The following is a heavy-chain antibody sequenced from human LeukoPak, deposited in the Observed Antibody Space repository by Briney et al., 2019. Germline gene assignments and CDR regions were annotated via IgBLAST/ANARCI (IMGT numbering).Heavy chain of an antibody. CDR3: TRDTFGARGS. J-gene: IGHJ4*02. D-gene: IGHD5-12*01. CDR2: INTDGSTT. Sequence: PSGGSLRLSCGGSGYTFSTYWMHWVRQGPGKGLVWVSRINTDGSTTSYADSVRGRFTIPRDNAKNTLYLQMNSLRAEDTAVYYCTRDTFGARGSWGQGTLVTVSS. V-gene: IGHV3-74*01. CDR1: GYTFSTYW.